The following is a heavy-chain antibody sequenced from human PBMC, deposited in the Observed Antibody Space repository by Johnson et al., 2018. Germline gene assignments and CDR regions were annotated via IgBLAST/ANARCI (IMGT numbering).Heavy chain of an antibody. D-gene: IGHD6-6*01. CDR2: IYYSGST. CDR1: GGSISSYY. CDR3: ASVGSSGYYYYMDV. J-gene: IGHJ6*03. V-gene: IGHV4-59*01. Sequence: QVQLQESGPGLVKPSETLSLTCTVSGGSISSYYWTWIRQPPEKGLEWIGYIYYSGSTNYNPPLKSRVTISVDTSKNQFSLQLSSVTAADTALYYCASVGSSGYYYYMDVWGKGTTVTVSS.